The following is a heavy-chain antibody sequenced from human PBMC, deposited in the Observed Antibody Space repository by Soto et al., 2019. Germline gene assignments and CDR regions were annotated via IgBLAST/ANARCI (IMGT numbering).Heavy chain of an antibody. CDR2: IYWDDDK. V-gene: IGHV2-5*02. D-gene: IGHD2-15*01. J-gene: IGHJ6*02. Sequence: QITLKESGPPLVKPTQTLTLTCTFSGFSLGTSGVGVAWIRQPPGKALEWLALIYWDDDKRYRPSLESRLTITKATSKIPVLLTMTNMDSVDTATYYCAYLSCSGGSCYWFSFSGMDVWGQGTTVTVSS. CDR3: AYLSCSGGSCYWFSFSGMDV. CDR1: GFSLGTSGVG.